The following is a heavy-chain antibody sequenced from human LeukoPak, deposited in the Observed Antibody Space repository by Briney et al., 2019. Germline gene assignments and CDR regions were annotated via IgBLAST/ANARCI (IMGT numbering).Heavy chain of an antibody. CDR3: VRQAGGAGGQ. V-gene: IGHV3-11*01. CDR1: GFSFGGHY. D-gene: IGHD1-26*01. J-gene: IGHJ4*02. Sequence: PGGSLRLSCAASGFSFGGHYMSWLRQAPGKGPEWLSYISGNGGDIAYADSVKGRFTISRDNARNLLHLQMNSLRVDDTAVYYCVRQAGGAGGQWGQGTLIAASS. CDR2: ISGNGGDI.